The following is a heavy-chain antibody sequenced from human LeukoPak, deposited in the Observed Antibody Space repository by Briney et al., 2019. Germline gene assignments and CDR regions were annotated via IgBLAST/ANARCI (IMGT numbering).Heavy chain of an antibody. CDR3: AREGAITPRMVDVAEGAFDI. CDR2: IKEDGSKT. J-gene: IGHJ3*02. V-gene: IGHV3-7*01. CDR1: GFTFSSYW. D-gene: IGHD2-8*01. Sequence: GGSLRLSCAASGFTFSSYWMTWVRQAPGKGLEWVANIKEDGSKTYYVDSVQGRFTVSRDNAKNSLFLQMNNVRAEDTAVYYCAREGAITPRMVDVAEGAFDIWGQGTVLIVSS.